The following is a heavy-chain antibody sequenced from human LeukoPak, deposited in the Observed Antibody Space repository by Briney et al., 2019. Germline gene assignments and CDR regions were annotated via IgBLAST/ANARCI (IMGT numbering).Heavy chain of an antibody. D-gene: IGHD6-6*01. CDR1: GFTVSSNY. Sequence: PGGSLRLSCAASGFTVSSNYMSWVRQAPGKGLEWVSVIYSGGSTYYADSVKGRFTISRDNSKNTLYLQMNSLRAEDTAVYYCAKGKGQLAASVWFDDWGQGTLVTVSS. V-gene: IGHV3-53*01. CDR3: AKGKGQLAASVWFDD. J-gene: IGHJ4*02. CDR2: IYSGGST.